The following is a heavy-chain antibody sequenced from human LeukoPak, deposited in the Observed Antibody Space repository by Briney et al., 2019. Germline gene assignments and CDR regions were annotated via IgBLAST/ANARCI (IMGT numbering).Heavy chain of an antibody. CDR2: IYYSGST. CDR3: ARLRGYSYGDLGY. Sequence: SETLSLTCTVSGGSISSSTYYWGWIRQPPGKGLEWIGGIYYSGSTYYNPSLNSRVTISVDTSKNQFSLRLSSVTAADTAVYYCARLRGYSYGDLGYWGQGTLVTVSS. CDR1: GGSISSSTYY. J-gene: IGHJ4*02. D-gene: IGHD5-18*01. V-gene: IGHV4-39*01.